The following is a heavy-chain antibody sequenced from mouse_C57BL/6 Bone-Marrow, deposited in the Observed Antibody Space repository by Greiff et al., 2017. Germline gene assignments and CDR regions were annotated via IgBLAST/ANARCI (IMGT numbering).Heavy chain of an antibody. CDR3: ARWLSF. CDR1: GYTFPSYW. D-gene: IGHD2-2*01. V-gene: IGHV1-53*01. CDR2: INPSNGGT. J-gene: IGHJ2*01. Sequence: QVQLPQSGTELVKPGASVKLSCQASGYTFPSYWIPWLQQRPGPGLEWIGNINPSNGGTNYNEKFKSKSTLTVDKSSSTAYMQLSSLTSEDSAVYYCARWLSFWGQGTTLTVSA.